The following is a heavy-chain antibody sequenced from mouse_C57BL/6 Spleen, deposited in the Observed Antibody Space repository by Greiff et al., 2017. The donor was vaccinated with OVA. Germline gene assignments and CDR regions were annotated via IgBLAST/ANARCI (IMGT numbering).Heavy chain of an antibody. V-gene: IGHV1-15*01. CDR2: IDPETGGT. Sequence: VKLQESGAELVRPGASVTLSCKASGYTFTDYEMHWVKQTPVHGLEWIGAIDPETGGTAYNQKFKGKAILTADKSSSTAYMELRSLTSEDSAVYYCTRDYGSRDWGQGTLVTVSA. CDR1: GYTFTDYE. D-gene: IGHD1-1*01. CDR3: TRDYGSRD. J-gene: IGHJ3*01.